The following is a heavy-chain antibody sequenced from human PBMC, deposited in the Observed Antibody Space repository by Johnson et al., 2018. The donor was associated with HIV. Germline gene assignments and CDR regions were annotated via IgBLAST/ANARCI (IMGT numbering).Heavy chain of an antibody. V-gene: IGHV3-11*04. CDR1: EFTFSDYY. J-gene: IGHJ3*02. D-gene: IGHD6-13*01. Sequence: VQLVESGGGVVQPGRSLTLSCAASEFTFSDYYMSWIRQAPGKGLEWISYMSSSGSTIYHAESVKGRFTISRDNAKNSLYLQMNSLRVEDTAVYYCAKHSSSWYDDAFDIWGQGTMVTVSS. CDR2: MSSSGSTI. CDR3: AKHSSSWYDDAFDI.